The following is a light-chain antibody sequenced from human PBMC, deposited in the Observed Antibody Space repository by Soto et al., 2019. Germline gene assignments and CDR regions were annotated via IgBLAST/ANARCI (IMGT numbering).Light chain of an antibody. Sequence: DIQMTQSPSILSASVGDGVTITCRASQSIGKWVAWYQQKPGKAPKVLIYDASTLESGVPSRFSGGRSGTEFTLSISSRQPDDFATYYCQHSNGHFGGGTKVDIK. CDR3: QHSNGH. V-gene: IGKV1-5*01. CDR2: DAS. CDR1: QSIGKW. J-gene: IGKJ4*01.